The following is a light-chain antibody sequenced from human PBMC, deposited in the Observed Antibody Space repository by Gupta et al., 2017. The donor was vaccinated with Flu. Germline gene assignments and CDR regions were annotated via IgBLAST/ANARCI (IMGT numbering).Light chain of an antibody. V-gene: IGKV1-39*01. CDR2: GAS. Sequence: DIQMTQSPPSLSASVGDRVTVTCRASEDINRYLNWYRQRSGEAPQLLVWGASRLATGVPSRFSGSGSGTVFPLTINRLQREEFAKYYCQQADNPFGTFGQGTVVDVK. CDR1: EDINRY. J-gene: IGKJ3*01. CDR3: QQADNPFGT.